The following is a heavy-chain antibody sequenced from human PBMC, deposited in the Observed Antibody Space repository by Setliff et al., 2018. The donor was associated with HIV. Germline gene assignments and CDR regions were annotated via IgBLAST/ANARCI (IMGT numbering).Heavy chain of an antibody. CDR2: INSASGGT. J-gene: IGHJ3*01. Sequence: GASVKVSCKASGYTFTDYYIHWVRQAPGQGLEWMGWINSASGGTNYAQNFQGRVTVTRDTSTSTVYMELSSLRSEDTAVYYCARGQASNDYGVSFWGQGTMVTVS. CDR3: ARGQASNDYGVSF. V-gene: IGHV1-2*02. CDR1: GYTFTDYY. D-gene: IGHD4-17*01.